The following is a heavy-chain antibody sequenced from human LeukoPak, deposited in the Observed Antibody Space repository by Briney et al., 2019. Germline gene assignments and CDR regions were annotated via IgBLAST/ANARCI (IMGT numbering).Heavy chain of an antibody. CDR3: ATYSSLNRREFQF. CDR2: IKTDGSEK. J-gene: IGHJ1*01. V-gene: IGHV3-7*01. CDR1: GFTFSNYW. D-gene: IGHD3-22*01. Sequence: GALRLSCEGSGFTFSNYWMGWVRQAPGKGLQWVANIKTDGSEKYYVDSVKGRFTISRDNAKNSLYLQMNSLRAEDTAVYYCATYSSLNRREFQFWGQGTLLTVSS.